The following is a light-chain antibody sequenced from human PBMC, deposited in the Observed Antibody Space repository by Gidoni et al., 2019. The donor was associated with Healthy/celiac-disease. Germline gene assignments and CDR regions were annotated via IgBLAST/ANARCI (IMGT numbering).Light chain of an antibody. V-gene: IGKV4-1*01. Sequence: DIVMPHSPDSLAVSLGERATINCKSSQSVLYSSNNKNYLAWYQQKPGQPPKLLIYWASTRESGVPDRFSGSGSGTDFTLTISSLQAEDVAVYYCQQYYSTPLYTFXXXTKLEIK. CDR1: QSVLYSSNNKNY. CDR3: QQYYSTPLYT. J-gene: IGKJ2*01. CDR2: WAS.